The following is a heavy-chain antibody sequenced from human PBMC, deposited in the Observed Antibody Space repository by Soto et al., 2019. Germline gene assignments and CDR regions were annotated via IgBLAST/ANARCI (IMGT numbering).Heavy chain of an antibody. J-gene: IGHJ5*02. CDR1: GGSIISGGYS. CDR2: IYHSGST. V-gene: IGHV4-30-2*01. CDR3: ARAGNYYDSSGYPNWFDP. Sequence: SETLSLTCAVSGGSIISGGYSFICIRQPPWNGLELIGYIYHSGSTYYNPSLKSRVTISVDRSKNQFSLKLSSVTAADTAVYYCARAGNYYDSSGYPNWFDPWGQGTLVTVSS. D-gene: IGHD3-22*01.